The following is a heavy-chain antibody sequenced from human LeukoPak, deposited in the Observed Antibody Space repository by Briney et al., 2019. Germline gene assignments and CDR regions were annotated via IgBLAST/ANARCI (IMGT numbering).Heavy chain of an antibody. Sequence: PSETLSLTCAVYGGSFSGYYWSWIRQPPGKGLEWIGEINHSGSTNYNPSLKSRVTISVDRSKNQFSLKLSSVTAADTAVYYCASAYGSTSLAIRDYYYYYMDVWGKGTTVTVSS. CDR2: INHSGST. CDR1: GGSFSGYY. V-gene: IGHV4-34*01. D-gene: IGHD2-2*01. CDR3: ASAYGSTSLAIRDYYYYYMDV. J-gene: IGHJ6*03.